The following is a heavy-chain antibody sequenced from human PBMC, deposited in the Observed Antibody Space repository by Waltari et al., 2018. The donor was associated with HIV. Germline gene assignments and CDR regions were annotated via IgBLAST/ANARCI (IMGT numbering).Heavy chain of an antibody. CDR2: IKRNADGGST. Sequence: VRLVESGGGSVKPGGSLTVSGVGSALAFLHPWMSWVRQAPGKGLEWLGRIKRNADGGSTDYAEPVQGRFTISRDDSKKLVYLEMNSLKREDTATYYCTTNKSWSPDFWGQGTLVTVSS. J-gene: IGHJ4*02. CDR1: ALAFLHPW. D-gene: IGHD3-3*01. CDR3: TTNKSWSPDF. V-gene: IGHV3-15*01.